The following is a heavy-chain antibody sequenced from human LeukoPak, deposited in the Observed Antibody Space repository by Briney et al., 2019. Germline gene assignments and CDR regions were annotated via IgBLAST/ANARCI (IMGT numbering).Heavy chain of an antibody. J-gene: IGHJ5*02. V-gene: IGHV4-39*01. Sequence: SETLSLTCTVSGGSISSSNYYWGWIRQPPGKGLEWIGSIYYSGSTYYNPSLKSRVTISVDMSKNQFSLKLSSVTAADTAVYSCARHRGYDFWSGQNSFHPWGHGTLVTVSP. CDR1: GGSISSSNYY. CDR2: IYYSGST. D-gene: IGHD3-3*01. CDR3: ARHRGYDFWSGQNSFHP.